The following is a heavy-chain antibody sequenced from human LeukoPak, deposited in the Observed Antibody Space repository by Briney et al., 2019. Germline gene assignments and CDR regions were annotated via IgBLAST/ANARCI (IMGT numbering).Heavy chain of an antibody. CDR3: VKGSRDGNSYDS. CDR2: ISPSSNSI. J-gene: IGHJ5*01. Sequence: GGSLRLSCAASGFTFSYYAMTWVRQTPGRGLEWVSAISPSSNSIYYVDSVKGRFTVSRDNSKNTLHLQLNSLRDEDTAVYYCVKGSRDGNSYDSWGQGTLVTVSS. D-gene: IGHD5-24*01. V-gene: IGHV3-23*01. CDR1: GFTFSYYA.